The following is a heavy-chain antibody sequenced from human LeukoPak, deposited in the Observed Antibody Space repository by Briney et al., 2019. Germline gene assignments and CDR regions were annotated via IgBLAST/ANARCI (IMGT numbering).Heavy chain of an antibody. D-gene: IGHD6-6*01. CDR2: IYYSGST. CDR1: GGSISSYY. CDR3: ARVVAARTYYMDV. V-gene: IGHV4-59*01. J-gene: IGHJ6*03. Sequence: SETLSLTCTVTGGSISSYYWSWIRQPPGKGLEWIGYIYYSGSTNYNPSLKSRVTISVDTSKNQFSLKLSSVTAADTAVYYCARVVAARTYYMDVWGKGTTVTVSS.